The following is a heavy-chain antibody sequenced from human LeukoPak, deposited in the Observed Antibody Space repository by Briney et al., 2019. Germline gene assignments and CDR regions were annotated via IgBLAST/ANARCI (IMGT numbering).Heavy chain of an antibody. CDR3: ARDHSVSVAGYFDY. CDR2: ISAYNGNT. CDR1: GYTFTSYG. J-gene: IGHJ4*02. D-gene: IGHD6-19*01. Sequence: ASVKVSCKASGYTFTSYGISWVRQAPGQGLEWMGWISAYNGNTNYAQKLQGRVTMTTDTSTSTAYMELRSLRSDDTAVYYCARDHSVSVAGYFDYWGRGTLVTVSS. V-gene: IGHV1-18*01.